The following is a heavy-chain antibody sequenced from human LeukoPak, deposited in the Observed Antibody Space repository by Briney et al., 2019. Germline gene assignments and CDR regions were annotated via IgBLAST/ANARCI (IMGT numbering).Heavy chain of an antibody. J-gene: IGHJ4*02. CDR3: GKVSLRMQRWLQLYY. V-gene: IGHV3-43*02. CDR1: GFTFDDYA. Sequence: GGSLRLSCAASGFTFDDYAMHWVRQPPGKGLEWVSLISWDGGATYYADSVKGRFTISRDNSKNSLYLQMNSLRTEDTALYYCGKVSLRMQRWLQLYYWGQRALVTVSS. CDR2: ISWDGGAT. D-gene: IGHD5-24*01.